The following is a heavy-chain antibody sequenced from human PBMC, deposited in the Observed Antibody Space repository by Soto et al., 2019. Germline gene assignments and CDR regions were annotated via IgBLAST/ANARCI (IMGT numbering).Heavy chain of an antibody. V-gene: IGHV6-1*01. Sequence: SQTLSLTCAISGDSVSSNSAAWNWISQSPSRGLEWLGRTYYRSKWYNDYAVSVKSRITINPDTSKNQFSLQLNSVTPEDTAVYYCARLRDYYDSSGYFDYWGQGTLVTVSS. CDR2: TYYRSKWYN. J-gene: IGHJ4*02. CDR1: GDSVSSNSAA. CDR3: ARLRDYYDSSGYFDY. D-gene: IGHD3-22*01.